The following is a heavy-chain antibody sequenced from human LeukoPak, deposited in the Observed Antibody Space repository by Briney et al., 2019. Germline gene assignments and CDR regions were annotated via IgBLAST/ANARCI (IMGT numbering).Heavy chain of an antibody. J-gene: IGHJ4*02. CDR3: AKEPGHIVVVVAATKGIDY. CDR1: GFTFSSYA. CDR2: ISGGGGST. D-gene: IGHD2-15*01. V-gene: IGHV3-23*01. Sequence: GGSLRLSRAASGFTFSSYAMSWVRQAPGKGLEWVSTISGGGGSTYSTDSVKGRFTISRDNSKNTLYLQMNSLRAEDTAVYYCAKEPGHIVVVVAATKGIDYWGQGTLVTVSS.